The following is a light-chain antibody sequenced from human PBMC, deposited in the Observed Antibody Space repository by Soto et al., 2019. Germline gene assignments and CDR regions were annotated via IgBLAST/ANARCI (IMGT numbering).Light chain of an antibody. Sequence: QSVLTQPRSVSGSPGQSVTISCTGTSTDVGGYNYVSWYQQHPGKVPKLMLYDVSKRPSGVPDRFSGSKSGNTASLTISGLQAEDDADYYCCSYAGTDFPYVFGSGTKVTVL. CDR1: STDVGGYNY. CDR3: CSYAGTDFPYV. CDR2: DVS. J-gene: IGLJ1*01. V-gene: IGLV2-11*01.